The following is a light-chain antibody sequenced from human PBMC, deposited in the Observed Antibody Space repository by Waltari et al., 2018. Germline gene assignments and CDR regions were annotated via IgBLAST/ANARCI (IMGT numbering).Light chain of an antibody. Sequence: SYEVTQPPSVSVSPGPTASIPCPGDALAKQYAYWYQQKPGQAPVLVMYKDTERPSGIPERFSGSSSETSVTLTISAVQTEDEADYYCQSADSSGTSWVFGGGTKLTVL. J-gene: IGLJ3*02. V-gene: IGLV3-25*03. CDR1: ALAKQY. CDR3: QSADSSGTSWV. CDR2: KDT.